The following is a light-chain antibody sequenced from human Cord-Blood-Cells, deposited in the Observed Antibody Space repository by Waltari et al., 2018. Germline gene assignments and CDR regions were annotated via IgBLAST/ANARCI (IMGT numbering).Light chain of an antibody. CDR3: SSYTSSSTVV. J-gene: IGLJ2*01. V-gene: IGLV2-14*01. CDR1: SSDVGGYHY. CDR2: DVS. Sequence: QSALTQPDSVSGSPGQSITISCTGTSSDVGGYHYVSWYQQHPGKAPKLKIYDVSKRPSGVSNRFSGSKSGNTASLTISGLQAEDEADYYCSSYTSSSTVVFGGGTKLTVL.